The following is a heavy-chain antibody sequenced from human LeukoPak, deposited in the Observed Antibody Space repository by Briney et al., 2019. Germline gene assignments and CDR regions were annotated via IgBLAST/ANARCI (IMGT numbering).Heavy chain of an antibody. CDR1: GGSISSGDYY. D-gene: IGHD3-16*02. V-gene: IGHV4-30-4*08. Sequence: SQTLSLTCTVSGGSISSGDYYWSWIRQPRGMGLELIGYIYYSGSTYYNPSLKSRVTITVDTSKNQFSLKLSSVTAADTAVYYCASYMIRLGGAIAEAFDISGQGTMVTVSS. J-gene: IGHJ3*02. CDR3: ASYMIRLGGAIAEAFDI. CDR2: IYYSGST.